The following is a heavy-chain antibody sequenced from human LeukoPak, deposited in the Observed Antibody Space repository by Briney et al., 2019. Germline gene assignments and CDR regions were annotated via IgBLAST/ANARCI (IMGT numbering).Heavy chain of an antibody. V-gene: IGHV3-11*04. J-gene: IGHJ3*02. CDR1: GFTFSDYH. Sequence: GGSLRLSCAASGFTFSDYHMSWIRQAPGKGLEWVSYISSSGSTIYYADSVKGRFTISRDNAKNSLYLQMNSLRAEDTAVYYCARQYCSGGSCYLNAAFDIWGQGTMVTVSS. CDR3: ARQYCSGGSCYLNAAFDI. CDR2: ISSSGSTI. D-gene: IGHD2-15*01.